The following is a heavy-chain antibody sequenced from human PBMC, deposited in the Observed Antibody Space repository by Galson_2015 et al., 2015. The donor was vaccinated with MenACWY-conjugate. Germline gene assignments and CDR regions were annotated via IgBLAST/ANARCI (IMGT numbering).Heavy chain of an antibody. CDR3: ARGHSGYALLFEY. CDR1: GFTFSSYA. J-gene: IGHJ4*02. V-gene: IGHV3-30*04. Sequence: SLRLSCAASGFTFSSYAMHWVRQAPGEGLEWLAVISYDGSNKYYADSLRGRFTISRDNSKNTLYLQMNSLKPEDTAVYYCARGHSGYALLFEYWGQGTLVTVSS. D-gene: IGHD5-12*01. CDR2: ISYDGSNK.